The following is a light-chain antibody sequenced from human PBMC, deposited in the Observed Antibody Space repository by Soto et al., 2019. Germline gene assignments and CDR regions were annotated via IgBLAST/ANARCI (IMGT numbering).Light chain of an antibody. CDR3: YSPDSSGGI. CDR2: EDT. V-gene: IGLV3-10*01. CDR1: AFPKKY. Sequence: SYELTQPPSLSVSPGQTARITCSGDAFPKKYAYWYQQRSGQAPVLVIYEDTKRPSGIPERFSGSSSGTTATLTSSGAHVEDEGDYFCYSPDSSGGIFGGGTKVTVL. J-gene: IGLJ2*01.